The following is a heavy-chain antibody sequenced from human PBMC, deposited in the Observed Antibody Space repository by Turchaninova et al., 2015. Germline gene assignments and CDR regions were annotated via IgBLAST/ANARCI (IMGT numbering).Heavy chain of an antibody. V-gene: IGHV3-30-3*01. CDR1: GFTFSSYA. J-gene: IGHJ6*02. CDR3: ARDVLLWFGESGGMDV. CDR2: ISYAGSNK. D-gene: IGHD3-10*01. Sequence: SWGGVVQPGRSLRLSCAASGFTFSSYAMHWVRQAPGKGLEWVAVISYAGSNKYYADSVKGRFTISRDNSKNTLYLQMNSLRAEDTAVYYCARDVLLWFGESGGMDVWGQGTTVTVSS.